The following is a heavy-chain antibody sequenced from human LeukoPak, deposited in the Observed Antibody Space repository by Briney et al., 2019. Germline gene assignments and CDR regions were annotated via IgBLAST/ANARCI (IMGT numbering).Heavy chain of an antibody. Sequence: ASVKVSCKASGYTFTSYDIHWVRQATGQGLEWMGWMNPNSGNTGYAQKFEGRVTMTRNTSISTAYMEMSSLRSEDTAVYYCATEKIVVVPAGYYYYGMDVWGQGTTVTVSS. J-gene: IGHJ6*02. V-gene: IGHV1-8*01. CDR1: GYTFTSYD. D-gene: IGHD2-2*01. CDR3: ATEKIVVVPAGYYYYGMDV. CDR2: MNPNSGNT.